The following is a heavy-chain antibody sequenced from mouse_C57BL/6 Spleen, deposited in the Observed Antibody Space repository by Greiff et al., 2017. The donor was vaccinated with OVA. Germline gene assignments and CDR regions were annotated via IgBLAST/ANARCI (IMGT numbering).Heavy chain of an antibody. CDR1: GYSFTGYY. V-gene: IGHV1-42*01. CDR2: INPSTGGT. CDR3: ARWDYYAMDY. Sequence: VQLQQSGPELVKPGASVKISCKASGYSFTGYYMNWVKQSPEKSLEWIGEINPSTGGTTYNQKFKAKATLTVDKSSSTAYMQLKSLTSEDSAVYYCARWDYYAMDYWGQGTSVTVSS. J-gene: IGHJ4*01.